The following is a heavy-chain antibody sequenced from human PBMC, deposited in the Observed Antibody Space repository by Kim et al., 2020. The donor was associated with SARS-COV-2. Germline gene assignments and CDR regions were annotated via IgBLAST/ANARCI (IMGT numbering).Heavy chain of an antibody. CDR1: GGTFSSYA. V-gene: IGHV1-69*13. CDR2: IIPIFGTA. Sequence: SVKVSCKASGGTFSSYAISWVRQAPGQGLEWMGGIIPIFGTANYAQKFQGRVTITADESTSTAYMELSSLRSEDTAVYYCARWGAVCGGDCYSEDFFDYWGQGTLVTVSS. CDR3: ARWGAVCGGDCYSEDFFDY. D-gene: IGHD2-21*02. J-gene: IGHJ4*02.